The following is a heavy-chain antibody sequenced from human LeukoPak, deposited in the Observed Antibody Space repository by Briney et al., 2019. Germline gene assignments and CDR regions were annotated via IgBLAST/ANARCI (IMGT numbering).Heavy chain of an antibody. CDR2: ISYDGSNK. Sequence: GRSLRLSCAASGFTFSSYAMHWVRQAPGKGLEWVAVISYDGSNKYYADSVKGRFTISRDNSKNTMYLQMNSLRAEDTAIFYCATLTRRGYDLHDFDTWGQGTLVTVSS. J-gene: IGHJ4*02. D-gene: IGHD5-12*01. CDR3: ATLTRRGYDLHDFDT. V-gene: IGHV3-30-3*01. CDR1: GFTFSSYA.